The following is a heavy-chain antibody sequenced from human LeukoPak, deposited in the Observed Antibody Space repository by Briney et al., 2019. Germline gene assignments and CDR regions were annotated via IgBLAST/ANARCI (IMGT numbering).Heavy chain of an antibody. Sequence: SETLSLTCAVYGESFNGYYWSWIRQSPQKGLEWIGHINHVGITNYNPSLKSRLTTLVDTSKNQFTLKLKSVTAADTAVYYCARKGLRLLDWLSEYFFDYWGQGTLVTVSS. CDR1: GESFNGYY. V-gene: IGHV4-34*01. J-gene: IGHJ4*02. D-gene: IGHD3-3*01. CDR3: ARKGLRLLDWLSEYFFDY. CDR2: INHVGIT.